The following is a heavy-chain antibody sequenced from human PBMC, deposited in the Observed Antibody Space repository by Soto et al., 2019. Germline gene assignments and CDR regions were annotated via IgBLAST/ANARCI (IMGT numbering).Heavy chain of an antibody. J-gene: IGHJ5*02. Sequence: ASVKVSCKNSGYTFSNYGITWVRQAPGQPLEWLGWISLYSDGTNYAQKFQGRVSMTTDTSTTTAYMELRSLRSDDTAVYYCARVVPGAEAWFGPWGQGTLVTVSS. V-gene: IGHV1-18*01. CDR1: GYTFSNYG. CDR2: ISLYSDGT. CDR3: ARVVPGAEAWFGP. D-gene: IGHD2-2*01.